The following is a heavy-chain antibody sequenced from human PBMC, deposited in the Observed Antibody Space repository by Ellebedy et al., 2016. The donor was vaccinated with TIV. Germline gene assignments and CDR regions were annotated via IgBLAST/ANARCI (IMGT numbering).Heavy chain of an antibody. CDR1: GGSFSGYY. CDR2: INHSGST. V-gene: IGHV4-34*01. CDR3: ARRGANYYYYYMDV. Sequence: SETLSLTXAVYGGSFSGYYWSWIRQPPGKGLEWIGEINHSGSTNYNPSLKSRVTISVDTSKNQFSLKLSSVTAADTAVYYCARRGANYYYYYMDVWGKGTTVTVSS. J-gene: IGHJ6*03.